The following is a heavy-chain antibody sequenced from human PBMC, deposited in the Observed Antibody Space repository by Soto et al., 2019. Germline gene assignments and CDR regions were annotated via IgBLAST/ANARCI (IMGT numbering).Heavy chain of an antibody. J-gene: IGHJ4*02. Sequence: QVHLVQSGAEVKKPGASVKVSCKGSGYAFTTYGITWVRQASGQGLEWMGWISAHNGNTNYAQKVQGRGNVTRATSTSTAYMELTSLRSADTAVYYCARGRDGDYWGQGALVTVSS. CDR2: ISAHNGNT. D-gene: IGHD6-6*01. CDR3: ARGRDGDY. V-gene: IGHV1-18*01. CDR1: GYAFTTYG.